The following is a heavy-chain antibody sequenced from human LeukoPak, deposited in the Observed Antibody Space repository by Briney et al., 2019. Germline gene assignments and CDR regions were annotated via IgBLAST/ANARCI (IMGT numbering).Heavy chain of an antibody. CDR2: ISLRGADA. V-gene: IGHV3-23*01. CDR3: ARRGCCGGNCYPGDY. J-gene: IGHJ4*02. D-gene: IGHD2-21*02. Sequence: GGSLRLSCSASGFTFSSYAMSWVRQAPGKGLEWVSSISLRGADANYADSVKGRFTISRDDSKNALYLQMSRLRAEDTALYFCARRGCCGGNCYPGDYWGQGTLVTVSS. CDR1: GFTFSSYA.